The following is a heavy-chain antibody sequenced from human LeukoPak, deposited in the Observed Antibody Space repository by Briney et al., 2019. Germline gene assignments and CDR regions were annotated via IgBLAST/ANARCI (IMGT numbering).Heavy chain of an antibody. CDR2: ISAYNGNT. V-gene: IGHV1-18*01. D-gene: IGHD2-2*02. J-gene: IGHJ3*02. CDR1: GYTFTSYG. CDR3: ARDIVVVPAAISAFDI. Sequence: ASVKVSCKASGYTFTSYGISWVRQAPGQGLEWMGWISAYNGNTNYAQKLQGRVTMTTDTSTSTAYMELRSLRSDDTAVYYCARDIVVVPAAISAFDIWGQGTMVTVSS.